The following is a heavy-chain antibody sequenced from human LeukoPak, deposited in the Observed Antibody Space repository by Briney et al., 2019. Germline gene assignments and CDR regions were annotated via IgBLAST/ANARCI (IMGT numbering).Heavy chain of an antibody. J-gene: IGHJ5*01. D-gene: IGHD2-8*02. V-gene: IGHV3-21*01. CDR2: ISSTSAYI. Sequence: GGSLRLSCAGSGFALKSYSLTWVRQAPGKGLEWVSSISSTSAYIHYADSVKGRFTISRDNVNNVVYLEMNSLGAEDTATYYCARVAVSGPTGWFDSWGQGTLVIVSS. CDR3: ARVAVSGPTGWFDS. CDR1: GFALKSYS.